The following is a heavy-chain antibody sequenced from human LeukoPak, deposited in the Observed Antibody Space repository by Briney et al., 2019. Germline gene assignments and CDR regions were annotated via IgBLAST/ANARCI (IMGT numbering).Heavy chain of an antibody. J-gene: IGHJ5*02. CDR1: GGSISSGGYY. D-gene: IGHD4-17*01. V-gene: IGHV4-31*03. CDR2: IYYSGST. CDR3: ARERTVTTYEGDWFDP. Sequence: SQTLSLTCTVSGGSISSGGYYWSWIRQHPGKGLEWIGYIYYSGSTYYNPSLKSRVTISVDTSKNQFSLKLSSVTAADTAVYYCARERTVTTYEGDWFDPWGQGTLVTVSS.